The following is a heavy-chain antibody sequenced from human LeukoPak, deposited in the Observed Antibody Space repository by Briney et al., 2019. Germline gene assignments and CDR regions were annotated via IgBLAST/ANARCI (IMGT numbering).Heavy chain of an antibody. V-gene: IGHV3-30*02. Sequence: PGGSLSLSCAASGFTFSSYGMHWVRQAPGKGLEWVAFIRYDGSNKYYADSVKGRFTISRDNSKNTLYLQMNSLRAEDTAVYYCANMLKNWSPGPSRDDYWGQGTLVTVPS. CDR1: GFTFSSYG. D-gene: IGHD2-8*01. CDR3: ANMLKNWSPGPSRDDY. CDR2: IRYDGSNK. J-gene: IGHJ4*02.